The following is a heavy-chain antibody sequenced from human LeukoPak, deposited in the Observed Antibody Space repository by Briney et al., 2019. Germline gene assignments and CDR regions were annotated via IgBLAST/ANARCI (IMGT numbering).Heavy chain of an antibody. Sequence: GASVKVSCKASGYTFTIYYMHRVRQAPGQGLEWMGWINPNSGATSYAQRFQGRVTMTRDTSISTAYMELSGLTSDDTAVYYCARNPPYCTSTSCYNDYWGQGTLVTVSS. D-gene: IGHD2-2*02. J-gene: IGHJ4*02. V-gene: IGHV1-2*02. CDR3: ARNPPYCTSTSCYNDY. CDR2: INPNSGAT. CDR1: GYTFTIYY.